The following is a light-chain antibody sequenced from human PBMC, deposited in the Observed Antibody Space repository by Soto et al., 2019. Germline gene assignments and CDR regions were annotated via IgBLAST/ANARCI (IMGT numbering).Light chain of an antibody. CDR3: QQYDSQSYT. CDR1: QSISSW. Sequence: DIQMTQSPSTLSASVGDRVTITCRASQSISSWLAWYQQKPGKAPKLLIYKASSLESGVPSRFSGSGSGTEFTLTISSLQPDDFATYYYQQYDSQSYTFGQGTKLEIK. J-gene: IGKJ2*01. CDR2: KAS. V-gene: IGKV1-5*03.